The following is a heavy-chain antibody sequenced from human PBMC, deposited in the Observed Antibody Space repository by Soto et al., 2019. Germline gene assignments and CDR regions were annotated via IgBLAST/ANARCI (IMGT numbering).Heavy chain of an antibody. CDR3: ARDRGEYDAFDI. V-gene: IGHV3-7*03. CDR2: IKQDGSEK. CDR1: GFTFSSYW. D-gene: IGHD3-10*01. J-gene: IGHJ3*02. Sequence: GESLKISCAASGFTFSSYWMSWVRQAPGKGLEWVANIKQDGSEKYYVDSVKGRFTISRDNAKNSLYLQMNSLRAEDTAVYYCARDRGEYDAFDIWGQGTMVTVSS.